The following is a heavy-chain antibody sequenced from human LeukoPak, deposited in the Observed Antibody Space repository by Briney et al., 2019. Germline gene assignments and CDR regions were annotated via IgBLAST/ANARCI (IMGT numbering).Heavy chain of an antibody. CDR3: ASTPAGGYSYGYGY. CDR2: IYSGGST. V-gene: IGHV3-53*01. D-gene: IGHD5-18*01. CDR1: GFTVSSNY. J-gene: IGHJ4*02. Sequence: PGGSLRLSCAASGFTVSSNYMSWVRQAPGKGLEWVSVIYSGGSTYYADSVKGRFTTSRDNSKNTLYLQMNSLRAEDTAVYYCASTPAGGYSYGYGYWGQGTLVTVSS.